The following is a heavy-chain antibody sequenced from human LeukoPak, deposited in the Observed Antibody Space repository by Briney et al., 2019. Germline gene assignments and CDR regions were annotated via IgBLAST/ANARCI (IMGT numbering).Heavy chain of an antibody. J-gene: IGHJ4*02. V-gene: IGHV1-69*01. CDR1: GGTFSSYA. CDR2: IIPIFATT. Sequence: SVEVSCKASGGTFSSYAISWVRQAPGQGLEWMGGIIPIFATTNYAQKFQGRVTISADESTSTAYMELSSLRSEDTAIYYCARAPTRSYDFVWWGQGTLVTVSS. CDR3: ARAPTRSYDFVW. D-gene: IGHD3-3*01.